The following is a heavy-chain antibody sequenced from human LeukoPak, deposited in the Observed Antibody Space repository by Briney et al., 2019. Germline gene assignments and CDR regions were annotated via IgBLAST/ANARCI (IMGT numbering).Heavy chain of an antibody. CDR2: IYSGGST. J-gene: IGHJ4*02. Sequence: PGGSLTLSCAASGFPVSSNSMSWVRQAPGKGLEWVSVIYSGGSTYYADSVKGRFTISRDNSKNTLYLQMNSLRAEDTAVYYCARAAESGSYYHIDYWGQGTLVTVSS. CDR1: GFPVSSNS. V-gene: IGHV3-66*01. CDR3: ARAAESGSYYHIDY. D-gene: IGHD1-26*01.